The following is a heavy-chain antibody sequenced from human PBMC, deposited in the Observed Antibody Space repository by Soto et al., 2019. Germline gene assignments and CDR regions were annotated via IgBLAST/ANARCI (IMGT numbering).Heavy chain of an antibody. V-gene: IGHV1-24*01. J-gene: IGHJ3*02. CDR1: GYTVNELS. CDR2: FDPEDGKA. CDR3: AALHETHSYYIDGYSYDTFDI. Sequence: ASVKVSCKVSGYTVNELSIHWVRQAPGKGLEWLGGFDPEDGKAIYAQTLQGRLAITEDTSADTAYMALSSLRSEDPAVYSCAALHETHSYYIDGYSYDTFDIWGQGTMVTVSS. D-gene: IGHD3-22*01.